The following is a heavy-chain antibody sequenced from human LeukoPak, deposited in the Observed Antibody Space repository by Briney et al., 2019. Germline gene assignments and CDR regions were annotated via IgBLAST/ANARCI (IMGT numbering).Heavy chain of an antibody. CDR1: GYSFASYW. Sequence: GESLKISCKGSGYSFASYWISWVRQMPGKGLEWMGKIDPIDSYTNYSPSFQGHVTISADKSLSTAYLQWSSMRASDTAMYYCARHHTSMVDWGQGTLVTVSS. J-gene: IGHJ4*02. V-gene: IGHV5-10-1*01. CDR3: ARHHTSMVD. D-gene: IGHD5-18*01. CDR2: IDPIDSYT.